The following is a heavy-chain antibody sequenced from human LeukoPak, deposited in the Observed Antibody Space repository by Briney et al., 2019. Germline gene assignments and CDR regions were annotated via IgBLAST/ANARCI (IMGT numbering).Heavy chain of an antibody. CDR3: TSGEMSAFDF. D-gene: IGHD1-26*01. CDR1: GFTFNDAW. J-gene: IGHJ3*01. Sequence: SGASGFTFNDAWMNWVRQGPGKGLEWLGRIRSTTNGGSAQYAAPVKGRFFLSRDDSERTAYLQMNSLKTDDTALYYCTSGEMSAFDFWGQGAMVTVSS. V-gene: IGHV3-15*01. CDR2: IRSTTNGGSA.